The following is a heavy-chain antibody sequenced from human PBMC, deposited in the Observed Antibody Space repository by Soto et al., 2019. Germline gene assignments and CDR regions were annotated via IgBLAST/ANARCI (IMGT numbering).Heavy chain of an antibody. D-gene: IGHD1-26*01. CDR2: ISYDGSNK. CDR1: GFTFSSYA. CDR3: AREASSSGGSYYYYYYGMDV. Sequence: GGSLRLSCAASGFTFSSYAMHWVRQAPGKGLEWVAVISYDGSNKCYADSVKGRFTISRDNSKNTLYLQMNSLRAEDTAVYYCAREASSSGGSYYYYYYGMDVWGQGTTVTVSS. J-gene: IGHJ6*02. V-gene: IGHV3-30-3*01.